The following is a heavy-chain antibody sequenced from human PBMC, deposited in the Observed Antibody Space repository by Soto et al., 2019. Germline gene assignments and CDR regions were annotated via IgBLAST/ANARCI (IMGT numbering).Heavy chain of an antibody. J-gene: IGHJ3*02. CDR3: ARGEIRGGSYDDAFDI. CDR2: TIPTFGTA. CDR1: GGTFSSYA. D-gene: IGHD1-26*01. V-gene: IGHV1-69*13. Sequence: SVKVSCKASGGTFSSYAISWVRQAPGQGLEWMGGTIPTFGTANYAQKFQGRVTITADESTRTAYMELSSLRSEDTAVYYCARGEIRGGSYDDAFDIWGQGTMVTVSS.